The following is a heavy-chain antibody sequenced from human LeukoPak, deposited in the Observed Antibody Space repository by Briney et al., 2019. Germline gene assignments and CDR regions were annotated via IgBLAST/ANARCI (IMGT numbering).Heavy chain of an antibody. V-gene: IGHV3-30*18. CDR2: ISYDGSNK. Sequence: PGGSLRLCCAASGFTFSSYGMHWVRQAPGKGLEWVAVISYDGSNKYYADSVKGRFTISRDNSKNTLYLQMNSLRAEDTAVYYCAKRTYYYGSGSSDDAFDIWGQGTMVTVSS. CDR1: GFTFSSYG. J-gene: IGHJ3*02. CDR3: AKRTYYYGSGSSDDAFDI. D-gene: IGHD3-10*01.